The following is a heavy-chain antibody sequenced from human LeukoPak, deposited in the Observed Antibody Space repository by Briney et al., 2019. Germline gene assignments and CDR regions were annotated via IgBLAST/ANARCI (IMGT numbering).Heavy chain of an antibody. Sequence: GGLLRLSCAASGFTFSRYGMHWVRQAPGKGLVWVSHVSVDGSGTNYADSVKGRFTISRDNAKNTLYLHMNSLRAEDTAVYYCSRGGATCWGQGTPVTVSS. V-gene: IGHV3-74*01. CDR1: GFTFSRYG. CDR3: SRGGATC. CDR2: VSVDGSGT. D-gene: IGHD1-26*01. J-gene: IGHJ4*02.